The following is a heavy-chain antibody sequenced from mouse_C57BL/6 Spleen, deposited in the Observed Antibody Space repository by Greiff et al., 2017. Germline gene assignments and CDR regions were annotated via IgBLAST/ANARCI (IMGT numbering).Heavy chain of an antibody. CDR2: IYPGDGDT. V-gene: IGHV1-82*01. D-gene: IGHD2-1*01. CDR3: ASALYGNYAMDY. Sequence: VQLQQSGPELVKPGASVKISCKASGYAFSSSWMNWVKQRPGKGLEWIGRIYPGDGDTNYNGKFKGKATLTADKSSSTAYMQLSSLTSEDSAVYFCASALYGNYAMDYWGQGTSVTVSS. J-gene: IGHJ4*01. CDR1: GYAFSSSW.